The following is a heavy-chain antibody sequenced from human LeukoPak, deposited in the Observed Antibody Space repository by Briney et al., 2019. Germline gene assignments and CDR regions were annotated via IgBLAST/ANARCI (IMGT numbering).Heavy chain of an antibody. CDR3: AKEGLWFGELPDAFDI. CDR2: ISGSGDST. V-gene: IGHV3-23*01. CDR1: GFTFSNYA. D-gene: IGHD3-10*01. Sequence: GGSLRLSCAASGFTFSNYAMRWVRQAPGKGLEWVSGISGSGDSTYYADSVKGRFTISRDNSKNTLYLQMNSLRAEDTAVYYCAKEGLWFGELPDAFDIWGQGTMVTVSS. J-gene: IGHJ3*02.